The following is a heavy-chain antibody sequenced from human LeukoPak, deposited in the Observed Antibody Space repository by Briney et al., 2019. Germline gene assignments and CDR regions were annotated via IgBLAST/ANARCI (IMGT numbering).Heavy chain of an antibody. V-gene: IGHV3-21*01. D-gene: IGHD4-23*01. Sequence: GGSLRLSCAASGFSFSSYDMNWVRQAPGKGLEWVSSISSSSSYIYYADSVKGRFIISRDNAKNSLYLQMDSLRAEDTAVYYCARDVIGGNCAWGQGTLVTVSS. CDR3: ARDVIGGNCA. CDR1: GFSFSSYD. CDR2: ISSSSSYI. J-gene: IGHJ4*02.